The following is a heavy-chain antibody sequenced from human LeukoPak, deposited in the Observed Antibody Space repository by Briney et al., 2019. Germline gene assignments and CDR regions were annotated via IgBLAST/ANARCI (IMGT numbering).Heavy chain of an antibody. CDR3: AKSVDTAMVTSSYYGMDV. D-gene: IGHD5-18*01. CDR1: GFTFSGYA. CDR2: ISGSGGST. V-gene: IGHV3-23*01. Sequence: PGGSLRLSCAASGFTFSGYAMSWVRQAPGKGLEWVSAISGSGGSTYYADSVKGRFTISRDNSKNTLYLQMNSLRAEDTAVYYCAKSVDTAMVTSSYYGMDVWGQGTTVTVSS. J-gene: IGHJ6*02.